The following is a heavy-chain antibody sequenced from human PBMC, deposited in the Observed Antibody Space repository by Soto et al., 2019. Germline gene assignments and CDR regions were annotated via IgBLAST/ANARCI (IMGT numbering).Heavy chain of an antibody. Sequence: SVEVSFRASGYTFTGHYIHWVREAPEQGPEWMGEIGPESGATRYAQKFQGRVTMTRDMSITTVYMELNNLSPDDTAVYYCGRGRSGQIVVFYWGQGTPVTVSS. J-gene: IGHJ4*02. V-gene: IGHV1-2*02. CDR2: IGPESGAT. D-gene: IGHD5-12*01. CDR1: GYTFTGHY. CDR3: GRGRSGQIVVFY.